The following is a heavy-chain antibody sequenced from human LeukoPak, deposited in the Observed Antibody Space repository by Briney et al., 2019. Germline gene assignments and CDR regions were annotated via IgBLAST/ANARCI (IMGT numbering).Heavy chain of an antibody. J-gene: IGHJ4*02. CDR3: ATPSSGYLYYFDY. D-gene: IGHD3-22*01. CDR1: GASISSSSYY. CDR2: IYYSGST. Sequence: PSETLSLTCTVTGASISSSSYYWGWIRQPPGKGLEWIGSIYYSGSTYHNPSLKSRVTISVDTSKNQFSLKLSSVTAADTAVYYCATPSSGYLYYFDYRGQGTLVTVSS. V-gene: IGHV4-39*01.